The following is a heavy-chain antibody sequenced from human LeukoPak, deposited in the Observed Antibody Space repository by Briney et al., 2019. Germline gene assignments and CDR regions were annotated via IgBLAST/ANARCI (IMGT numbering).Heavy chain of an antibody. V-gene: IGHV3-73*01. CDR1: GFTFSGSA. Sequence: GGSLKLSCAASGFTFSGSAMHWVRQASGKGLEWVGRIRSKANGYTTAYGASVKGRFTISRDDSQRATYVQMNSLKIEDTAVYYCTSPDIVVVPLLAFDIWGQGTMVTVSS. CDR2: IRSKANGYTT. J-gene: IGHJ3*02. D-gene: IGHD2-2*01. CDR3: TSPDIVVVPLLAFDI.